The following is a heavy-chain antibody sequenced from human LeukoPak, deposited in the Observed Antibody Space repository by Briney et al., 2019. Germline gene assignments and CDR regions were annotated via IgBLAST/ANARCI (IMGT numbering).Heavy chain of an antibody. D-gene: IGHD6-13*01. CDR3: ARGTGPGTLDY. J-gene: IGHJ4*02. CDR2: ISYSGST. Sequence: SETLSLTCTVSGGSISNYYWNWIRQPPGKGLEWIGHISYSGSTTYNPSLKSRVTISVDTSKNQFSLKLTSVTAADTAVYYCARGTGPGTLDYWGKGTVVTVS. CDR1: GGSISNYY. V-gene: IGHV4-59*01.